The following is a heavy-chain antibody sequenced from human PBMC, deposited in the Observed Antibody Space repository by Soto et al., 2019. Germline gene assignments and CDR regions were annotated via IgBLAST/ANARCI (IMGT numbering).Heavy chain of an antibody. CDR1: GFTVSSNY. CDR3: ASPGIAAAGIYYFDY. CDR2: IYSGGST. D-gene: IGHD6-13*01. Sequence: GGSLRLSCAASGFTVSSNYMSWVHQAPGKGLEWVSVIYSGGSTYYADSVKGRFTISRHNSKNTLYLQMNSLRAEDTAVYYCASPGIAAAGIYYFDYWGQGTLVTVSS. V-gene: IGHV3-53*04. J-gene: IGHJ4*02.